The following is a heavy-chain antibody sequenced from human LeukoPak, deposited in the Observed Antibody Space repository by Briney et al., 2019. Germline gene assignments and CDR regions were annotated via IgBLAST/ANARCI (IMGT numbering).Heavy chain of an antibody. V-gene: IGHV3-33*05. CDR1: GFTFSRYA. D-gene: IGHD4-17*01. Sequence: GSLRLSCVTSGFTFSRYAMHWVRQAPGKGLQWVTVTSYDGSDTYYADSVKGRFTLSRDSSTNTVYLQMNSLRAEDTAIYYCAKDPMTTVTTTAYWGQGTLVTVSS. J-gene: IGHJ4*02. CDR3: AKDPMTTVTTTAY. CDR2: TSYDGSDT.